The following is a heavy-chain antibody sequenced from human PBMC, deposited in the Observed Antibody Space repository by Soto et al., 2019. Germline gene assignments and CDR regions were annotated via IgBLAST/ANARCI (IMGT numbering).Heavy chain of an antibody. J-gene: IGHJ6*02. D-gene: IGHD4-17*01. V-gene: IGHV4-39*01. CDR2: IYYSGST. CDR1: GGSISSSSYY. Sequence: WETLSLTCTVSGGSISSSSYYWGWIRQPPGKGLEWIGSIYYSGSTYYNPSLKSRVTISVDTSKNQFSLKLSSVTAADTAVYYCARVGYADYYYYFGMDVWGQGTTVTVSS. CDR3: ARVGYADYYYYFGMDV.